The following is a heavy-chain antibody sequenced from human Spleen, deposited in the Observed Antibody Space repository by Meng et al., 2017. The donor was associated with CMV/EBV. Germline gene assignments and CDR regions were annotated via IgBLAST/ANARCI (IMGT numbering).Heavy chain of an antibody. J-gene: IGHJ5*02. V-gene: IGHV4-30-4*08. Sequence: QVKWQGPCPGLVKPSQTLSRTCTVSGGSISSGDYYWSWLRQPPGKGLEWIGYIYYSGSTYYNPSLKSRVTISVDTSKNQFSLKLSSVTAADTAVYYCARPRAGQTGWFDPWGKGTLVTVSS. CDR1: GGSISSGDYY. CDR2: IYYSGST. CDR3: ARPRAGQTGWFDP. D-gene: IGHD3-10*01.